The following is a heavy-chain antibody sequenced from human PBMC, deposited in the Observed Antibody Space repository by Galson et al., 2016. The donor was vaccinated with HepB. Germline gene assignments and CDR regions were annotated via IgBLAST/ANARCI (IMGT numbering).Heavy chain of an antibody. CDR3: ARGPLIAEAGVY. D-gene: IGHD6-13*01. CDR2: ISSSSSTR. J-gene: IGHJ4*02. V-gene: IGHV3-48*01. CDR1: GFTFSSYR. Sequence: SLRLSCAASGFTFSSYRMNWVRQAPLQGLVWVSYISSSSSTRYYADSVKGRFTISRDNAKNSLYLQMNSLRAEDTAVYYCARGPLIAEAGVYWGQGTLVTVSS.